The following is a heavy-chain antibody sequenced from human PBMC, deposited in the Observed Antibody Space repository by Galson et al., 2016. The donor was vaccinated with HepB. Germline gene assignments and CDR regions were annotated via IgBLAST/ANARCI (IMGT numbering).Heavy chain of an antibody. CDR2: INTNGGET. J-gene: IGHJ4*02. CDR3: ALSGLDY. V-gene: IGHV1-46*01. Sequence: SVKVSCKASGYTFINYYMHWVRQAPGQGLEWMGIINTNGGETSYAQKFQGRVTVTRDTSTSTVYLDLSSLRSEDTAVYYCALSGLDYWGQGTLVTVSS. D-gene: IGHD5-12*01. CDR1: GYTFINYY.